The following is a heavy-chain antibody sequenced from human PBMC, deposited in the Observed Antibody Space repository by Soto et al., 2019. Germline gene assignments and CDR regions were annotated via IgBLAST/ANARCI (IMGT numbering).Heavy chain of an antibody. CDR1: GYTFTSYD. V-gene: IGHV1-8*01. CDR2: MNPNSGNT. J-gene: IGHJ6*02. CDR3: ARAGELWAARYYCYGMDV. Sequence: ASLKVSCKASGYTFTSYDINWVRQATGQGLEWMGWMNPNSGNTGYAQKFQGRVTMTRNTSISTAYMELSSLRSEDTAVYYCARAGELWAARYYCYGMDVWGQGTTVTVSS. D-gene: IGHD3-10*01.